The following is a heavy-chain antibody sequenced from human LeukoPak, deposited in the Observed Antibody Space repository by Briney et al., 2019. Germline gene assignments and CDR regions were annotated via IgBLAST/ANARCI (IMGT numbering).Heavy chain of an antibody. CDR1: GFTFSNAW. V-gene: IGHV3-15*01. CDR3: TTDPDYYGSGSYLYYYGMDV. D-gene: IGHD3-10*01. CDR2: IKRKTDGGTT. J-gene: IGHJ6*04. Sequence: PGGSLRLSCAASGFTFSNAWMSWVRQAPGKGREWVGRIKRKTDGGTTDYAAPVKGRFTISRDDSKNTLYLQMNSLKTEDTAVYYCTTDPDYYGSGSYLYYYGMDVWGKGTTVTVSS.